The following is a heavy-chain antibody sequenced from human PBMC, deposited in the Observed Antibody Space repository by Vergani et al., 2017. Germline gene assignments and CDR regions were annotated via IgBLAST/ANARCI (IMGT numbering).Heavy chain of an antibody. D-gene: IGHD2-15*01. CDR3: ARERGSVVVGGDAFDI. CDR2: IKQDGSEK. CDR1: GFTFSSYW. V-gene: IGHV3-7*03. Sequence: EVQLLESGGGLVQPGGSLRLSCAASGFTFSSYWMSWVRQAPGKGLEWVANIKQDGSEKYYVDSVKGRFTIARDNAKNSLYLQMNSLRAEDTAVYYCARERGSVVVGGDAFDIWGQGTMVTVSS. J-gene: IGHJ3*02.